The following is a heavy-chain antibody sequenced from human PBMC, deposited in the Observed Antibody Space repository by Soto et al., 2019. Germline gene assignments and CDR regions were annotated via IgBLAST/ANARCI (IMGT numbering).Heavy chain of an antibody. CDR3: ARRRWLQYGFWGRGVYFDY. V-gene: IGHV1-8*01. D-gene: IGHD3-10*01. J-gene: IGHJ4*02. CDR2: MNPNSGNT. CDR1: GYTFTSYD. Sequence: QVQLVQSGAEVKKPGASVKVSCKASGYTFTSYDINWVRQATGQGLEWMGWMNPNSGNTGYAQKFQGRVTMTRNTPISTAYMELSSLRSEDTAVYYCARRRWLQYGFWGRGVYFDYWGQGTLVTVSS.